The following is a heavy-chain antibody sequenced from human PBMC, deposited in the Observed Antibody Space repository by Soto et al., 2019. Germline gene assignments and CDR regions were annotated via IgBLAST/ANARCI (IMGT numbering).Heavy chain of an antibody. CDR2: IYYSGST. CDR3: ARHSDYDHYYMDV. D-gene: IGHD5-12*01. V-gene: IGHV4-59*08. Sequence: SETLSLTCTVSGDSISSFYWSWIRQPPGKGLEWIGYIYYSGSTNNNPSLKSRVTISIDTSKNQFSLKMSSVTAADTAVYYCARHSDYDHYYMDVWGKGTTVTVSS. CDR1: GDSISSFY. J-gene: IGHJ6*03.